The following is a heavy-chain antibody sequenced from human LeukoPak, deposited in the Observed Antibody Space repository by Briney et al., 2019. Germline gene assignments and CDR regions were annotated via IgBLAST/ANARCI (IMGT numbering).Heavy chain of an antibody. Sequence: GASVKVSCKASGYTFTGYYMHWVRQAPGQGLEWMGWINPNSGNTGYAQKFQGRVTITRNTSISTAYMELSSLRSEDTAVYYCARSHESDAFDIWGQGTMVTVSS. CDR3: ARSHESDAFDI. V-gene: IGHV1-8*03. J-gene: IGHJ3*02. CDR1: GYTFTGYY. CDR2: INPNSGNT.